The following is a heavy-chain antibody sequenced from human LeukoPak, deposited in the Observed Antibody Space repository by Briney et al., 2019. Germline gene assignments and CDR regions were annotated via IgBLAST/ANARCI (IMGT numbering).Heavy chain of an antibody. CDR3: ARVGSYAFDI. CDR1: GGSISTYY. Sequence: SVTLSLTCTVSGGSISTYYWSWIRQPPGKGLEWIGYYDYNGGTHYNPSLESRVTISVDTSKNQFSLNLRSVTAADTAVYYCARVGSYAFDIWGQGTVVTVSS. V-gene: IGHV4-59*01. CDR2: YDYNGGT. J-gene: IGHJ3*02.